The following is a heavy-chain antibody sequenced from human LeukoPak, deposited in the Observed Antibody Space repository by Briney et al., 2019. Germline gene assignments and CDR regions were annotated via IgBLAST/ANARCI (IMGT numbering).Heavy chain of an antibody. D-gene: IGHD4-11*01. J-gene: IGHJ3*02. V-gene: IGHV1-69*05. CDR2: IIPVFATP. CDR3: TKTSKSPVTPGAFDI. CDR1: GGSFRRSA. Sequence: SVNLSCKASGGSFRRSAISWVRQTPGQGLEWIGAIIPVFATPNHAQKFRGRVSMTTEESTSTAYMQLRSLTSEDTAVYYCTKTSKSPVTPGAFDIWGQGTMVTVSS.